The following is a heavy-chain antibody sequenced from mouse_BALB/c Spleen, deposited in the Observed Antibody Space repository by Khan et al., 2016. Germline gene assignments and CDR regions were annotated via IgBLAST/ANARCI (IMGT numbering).Heavy chain of an antibody. D-gene: IGHD1-1*01. CDR2: IFPGDGFT. Sequence: QVQLQQSGAELVKPGASVKLSCKASGYTFTNYDINWVRQRPEQGLEWIGWIFPGDGFTKYNDKFKGKATLTTDRSSSPAYMQLSRLTSEDSAVYYCARATVVSPYYFDDWGQGTTLTVSS. V-gene: IGHV1-85*01. J-gene: IGHJ2*01. CDR3: ARATVVSPYYFDD. CDR1: GYTFTNYD.